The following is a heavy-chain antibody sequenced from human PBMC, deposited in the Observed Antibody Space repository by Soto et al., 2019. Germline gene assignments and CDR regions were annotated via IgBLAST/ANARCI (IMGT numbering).Heavy chain of an antibody. CDR2: IYHSGTT. J-gene: IGHJ5*01. V-gene: IGHV4-30-4*01. CDR1: GDPIGSGDFY. Sequence: QVQLRESGPGLVKASQTLSLNCTVSGDPIGSGDFYWTWIRQTPGRGLEWIGNIYHSGTTSYNPSLESRISISIDTSRNVFSLSLASVTVADTAVYFCARDLLVFDSSGFHFWGRGILVTVAS. CDR3: ARDLLVFDSSGFHF. D-gene: IGHD3-22*01.